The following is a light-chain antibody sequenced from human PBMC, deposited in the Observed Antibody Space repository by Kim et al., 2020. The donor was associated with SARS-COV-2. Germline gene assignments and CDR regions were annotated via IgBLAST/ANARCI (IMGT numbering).Light chain of an antibody. CDR2: YDS. CDR1: NIGVNS. J-gene: IGLJ1*01. CDR3: QVWDTDTDHYV. Sequence: AQGATARITCGGNNIGVNSVNGYQQKPGQAPVLVMYYDSDRPSGIPERFSGSKSANTATLTISRVEAGDEADYYCQVWDTDTDHYVFGTGTRSPS. V-gene: IGLV3-21*01.